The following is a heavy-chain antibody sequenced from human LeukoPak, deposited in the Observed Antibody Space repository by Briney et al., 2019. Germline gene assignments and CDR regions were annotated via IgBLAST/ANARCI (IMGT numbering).Heavy chain of an antibody. V-gene: IGHV4-59*08. J-gene: IGHJ2*01. CDR2: IYYTGNT. Sequence: PSETLSLTRSVSGGSLVRYYWRWIRQPPGKGLEWIGYIYYTGNTNYNPPLKSRLTISVDTSKNQFSLQLSSVTAADTAVYYCARYLAAGYFDLWGRGTLVTVSP. CDR3: ARYLAAGYFDL. CDR1: GGSLVRYY. D-gene: IGHD6-25*01.